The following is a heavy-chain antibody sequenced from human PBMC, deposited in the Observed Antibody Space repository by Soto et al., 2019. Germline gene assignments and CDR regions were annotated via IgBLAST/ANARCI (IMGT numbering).Heavy chain of an antibody. CDR1: GYSLTELS. CDR3: AIAWPGSY. Sequence: ASVKVSCKISGYSLTELSMHWVRQAPGKGLEWMGGFDPEDGERIYAQKFQGRVTMTEDTSTDTAYMELTSLRSEDTALYYCAIAWPGSYWGQGALVTVSS. J-gene: IGHJ4*02. CDR2: FDPEDGER. V-gene: IGHV1-24*01.